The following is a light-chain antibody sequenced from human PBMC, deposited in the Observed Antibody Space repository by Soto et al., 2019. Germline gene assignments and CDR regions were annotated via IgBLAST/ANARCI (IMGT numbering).Light chain of an antibody. CDR2: AAY. J-gene: IGKJ2*01. CDR1: QSINTF. Sequence: DIPMTQSPSSLSASVGDRVTITCRASQSINTFLNWYRQKPGKAPKLLIYAAYSLQSGVPSRFSGSGSGKDFTLTISRLQPEDFATYYCQQSHSTPYTFGQGTKLEIK. V-gene: IGKV1-39*01. CDR3: QQSHSTPYT.